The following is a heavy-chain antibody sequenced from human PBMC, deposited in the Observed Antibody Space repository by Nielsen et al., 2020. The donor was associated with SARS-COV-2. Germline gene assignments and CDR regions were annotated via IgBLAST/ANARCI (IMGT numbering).Heavy chain of an antibody. V-gene: IGHV3-49*03. D-gene: IGHD2-2*01. CDR1: GFTFGDYA. Sequence: GESLKISCTASGFTFGDYAMSWFRQAPGKGQEWVGFIRSKAYGGTTEYAASVKGRFTISRDDSKSIAYLQMNSLKTEDTAVYYCTRAFFGDCSSTSCPHFDYWGQGTLVTVSS. J-gene: IGHJ4*02. CDR3: TRAFFGDCSSTSCPHFDY. CDR2: IRSKAYGGTT.